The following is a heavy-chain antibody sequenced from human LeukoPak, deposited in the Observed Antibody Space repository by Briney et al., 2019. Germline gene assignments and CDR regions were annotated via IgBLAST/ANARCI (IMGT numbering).Heavy chain of an antibody. J-gene: IGHJ5*02. D-gene: IGHD3-10*01. CDR3: ARRRSGLLWFGERWFDP. Sequence: SETLSLTCTVSGGSISSSNYYWGWIRQPPGKGLEWIGSIYYSGNTYYNPSLKSRVTISVDASKNQFSLKLSSVTAADTAVYYCARRRSGLLWFGERWFDPWGQGTLVTVSS. CDR2: IYYSGNT. CDR1: GGSISSSNYY. V-gene: IGHV4-39*07.